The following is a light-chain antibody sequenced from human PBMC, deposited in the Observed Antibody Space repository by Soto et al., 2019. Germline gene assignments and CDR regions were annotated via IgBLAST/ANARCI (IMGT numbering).Light chain of an antibody. J-gene: IGKJ1*01. V-gene: IGKV1-5*01. CDR2: DAS. Sequence: DIQMTQSPSTLSASVGDRVTITCRASQSISSWLAWYQQKPGKAPKLLIYDASSLASGVPSKFSDSASETEFLLTISSRQPDEFATYYCQQYNSYAWTFGQGNKVEIK. CDR3: QQYNSYAWT. CDR1: QSISSW.